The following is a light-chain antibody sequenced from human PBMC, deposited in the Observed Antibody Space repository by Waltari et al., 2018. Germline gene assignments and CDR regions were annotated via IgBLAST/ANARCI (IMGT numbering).Light chain of an antibody. V-gene: IGKV3-15*01. J-gene: IGKJ1*01. CDR1: QSIGSS. CDR2: RAS. Sequence: ETVVTQSPATLSVSPGERATLSCTTSQSIGSSLAWYQQKPGQAPRPLIYRASTRATGSPARFSGSGSETEFTLTISSLQSEDFAVYYCQQYNNWPPGTFGQGTKVEI. CDR3: QQYNNWPPGT.